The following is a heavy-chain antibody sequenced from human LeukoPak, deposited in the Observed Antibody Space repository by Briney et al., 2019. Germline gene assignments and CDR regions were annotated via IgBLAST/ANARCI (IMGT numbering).Heavy chain of an antibody. CDR2: IYYSGST. CDR3: ARILYGDYVG. D-gene: IGHD4-17*01. Sequence: MSSETLSLTGTVSGGSISSGGYYWSWIRQHPGKGLEWIGYIYYSGSTYYNPSLKSRVSISVDTSKNQFSLKLSSVTAADTAVYYCARILYGDYVGWGQGTLVTVSS. V-gene: IGHV4-31*03. CDR1: GGSISSGGYY. J-gene: IGHJ4*02.